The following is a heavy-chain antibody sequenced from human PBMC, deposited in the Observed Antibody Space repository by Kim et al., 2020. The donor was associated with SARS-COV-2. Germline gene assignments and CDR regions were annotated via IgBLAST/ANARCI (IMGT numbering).Heavy chain of an antibody. V-gene: IGHV3-23*03. CDR2: VYTGSRDR. CDR1: GFTFNSYA. J-gene: IGHJ4*02. D-gene: IGHD3-16*01. Sequence: GGSLRLSCAASGFTFNSYAMGWVRQAPGKGLEWVSIVYTGSRDRKYGKSVKGRFTISRDDSKNTLFLQMNSLRADDTAVYYCVKVGGFHFDSWGQGTLVTVSS. CDR3: VKVGGFHFDS.